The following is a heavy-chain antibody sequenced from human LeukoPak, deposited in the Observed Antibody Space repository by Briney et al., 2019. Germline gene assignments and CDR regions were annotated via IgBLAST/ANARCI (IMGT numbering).Heavy chain of an antibody. V-gene: IGHV3-21*01. Sequence: GGSLRLSCAASGFTFSSYSMNWVRQAPGKGLKWVSSISSSSSYIYYADSVKGRFTISRDNAKNSLYLQMNSLRAEDTAVYYCARDRSFAVDYWGQGTLVTVSS. CDR2: ISSSSSYI. D-gene: IGHD2/OR15-2a*01. CDR1: GFTFSSYS. CDR3: ARDRSFAVDY. J-gene: IGHJ4*02.